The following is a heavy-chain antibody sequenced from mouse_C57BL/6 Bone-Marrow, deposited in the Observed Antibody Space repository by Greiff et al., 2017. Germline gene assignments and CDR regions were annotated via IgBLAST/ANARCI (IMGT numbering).Heavy chain of an antibody. V-gene: IGHV1-81*01. D-gene: IGHD2-3*01. CDR2: IYPSSRNT. Sequence: VQLQQSGAELAMPGASVKLSCKASGYTFTSYCIRWVKQRTGQGLEWIGEIYPSSRNTYSNEKFKGKSTLTADKASSTAYMEISSLTSKDSAVYFCERSGWFFDYWGQGTTLTVSS. J-gene: IGHJ2*01. CDR1: GYTFTSYC. CDR3: ERSGWFFDY.